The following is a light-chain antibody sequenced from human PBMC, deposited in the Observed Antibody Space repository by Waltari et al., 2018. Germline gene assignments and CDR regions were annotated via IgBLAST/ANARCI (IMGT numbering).Light chain of an antibody. CDR1: TSNIGGNS. Sequence: QSVLTQPPSASGTPGQRVTISCSGSTSNIGGNSVNWYRPFPGTAPKPLIFGNNQRPSGVPDRFSGSKSGTSASLAISGLQSEDEAHYYCAAWDDGLNGWVFGGGTKLTVL. V-gene: IGLV1-44*01. CDR3: AAWDDGLNGWV. CDR2: GNN. J-gene: IGLJ3*02.